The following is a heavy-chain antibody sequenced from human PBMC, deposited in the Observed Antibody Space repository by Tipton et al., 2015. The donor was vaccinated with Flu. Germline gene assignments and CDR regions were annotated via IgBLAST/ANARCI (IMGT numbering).Heavy chain of an antibody. V-gene: IGHV4-39*06. Sequence: TLSLTCTVSGGSISSSSYYWGWIRQPPGKGLEWVGSIYYSGSTYYNPSLKSRVAISVDTSKHQFALKLSSVTAADTAVYYCARDRGSSGWSDYWGQGTLVTVS. J-gene: IGHJ4*02. CDR1: GGSISSSSYY. CDR3: ARDRGSSGWSDY. CDR2: IYYSGST. D-gene: IGHD6-19*01.